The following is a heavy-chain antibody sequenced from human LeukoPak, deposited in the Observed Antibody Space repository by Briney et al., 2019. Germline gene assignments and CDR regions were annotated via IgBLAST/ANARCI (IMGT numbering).Heavy chain of an antibody. CDR1: GFTFSSYG. D-gene: IGHD4-17*01. Sequence: GRSLGLSCAASGFTFSSYGMHWVRQAPGKGLEWVAVISYDGSNKYYADSVKGRFTISRDNSKNTLYLQMNSLRAEDTAVYYCAKALYGDGLNFDYWGQGTLVTVSS. V-gene: IGHV3-30*18. CDR3: AKALYGDGLNFDY. J-gene: IGHJ4*02. CDR2: ISYDGSNK.